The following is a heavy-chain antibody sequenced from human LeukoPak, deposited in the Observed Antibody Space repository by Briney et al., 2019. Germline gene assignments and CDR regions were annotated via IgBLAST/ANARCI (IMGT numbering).Heavy chain of an antibody. CDR2: IWYDGSNK. CDR1: GFTFSTYG. J-gene: IGHJ3*02. V-gene: IGHV3-33*08. Sequence: PGGSLRLSCAASGFTFSTYGMHWVRQAPGKGLEWVAVIWYDGSNKYYADSVKGRFTISRDNSRNTLYLQMDSLRAEDTAVYYCTRTGGNDAFDIWGQGTMVTVSS. D-gene: IGHD3-16*01. CDR3: TRTGGNDAFDI.